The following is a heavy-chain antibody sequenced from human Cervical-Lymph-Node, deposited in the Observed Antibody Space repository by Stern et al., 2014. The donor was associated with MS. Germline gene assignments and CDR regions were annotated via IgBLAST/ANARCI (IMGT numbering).Heavy chain of an antibody. CDR3: AHSEGAYNYAFSF. Sequence: QVTLKESAPTLVKPTQTLTLTCIYSGFSLTTSGVSLGWIRQTPGQALEGLARIEWDDDKRYNPSLKSRLSITKDTSKNQVVLTLTHMDPVDTDTYYCAHSEGAYNYAFSFWGQGTLVTVSS. CDR1: GFSLTTSGVS. CDR2: IEWDDDK. J-gene: IGHJ4*02. D-gene: IGHD3/OR15-3a*01. V-gene: IGHV2-5*02.